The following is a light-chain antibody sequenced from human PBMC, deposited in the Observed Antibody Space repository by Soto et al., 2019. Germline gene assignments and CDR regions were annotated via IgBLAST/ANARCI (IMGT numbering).Light chain of an antibody. CDR1: SSKFGRNY. CDR2: KND. CDR3: VSWGDSLSGYWV. J-gene: IGLJ3*02. V-gene: IGLV1-47*01. Sequence: QSVLTQPPSASGTPGQRVTISCSGSSSKFGRNYVYCYQQLPGTSPKLPIYKNDQRPSGVPDRFSGSKSGASASLAISGLQSEDEAAYYCVSWGDSLSGYWVFGGGTKLTVL.